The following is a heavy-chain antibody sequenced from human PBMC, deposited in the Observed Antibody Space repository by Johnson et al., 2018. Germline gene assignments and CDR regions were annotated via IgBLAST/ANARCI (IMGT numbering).Heavy chain of an antibody. Sequence: QVQLVQSGGGVVQPGRSLRLSCAASGFTFSSYGMHWVRQAPGKGLEWVAIISYDVINKYYADSVKGRFTISRDNSKNTLFLQMNSLRPEDTAVYYCAKDSGLAAAGKGDGMDVWGQGTTVTVSS. V-gene: IGHV3-30*18. J-gene: IGHJ6*02. CDR3: AKDSGLAAAGKGDGMDV. CDR2: ISYDVINK. D-gene: IGHD6-13*01. CDR1: GFTFSSYG.